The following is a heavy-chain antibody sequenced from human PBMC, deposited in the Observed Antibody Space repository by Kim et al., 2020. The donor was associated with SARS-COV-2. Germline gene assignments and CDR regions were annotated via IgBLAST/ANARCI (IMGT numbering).Heavy chain of an antibody. CDR1: GGTFSSYA. CDR3: ARKSSSSSSIYYYYYGMDV. D-gene: IGHD6-6*01. J-gene: IGHJ6*02. Sequence: SVKVSCKASGGTFSSYAISWVRQAPGQGLEWMGGIIPIFGTANYAQKFQGRVTITADESTSTAYMELSSLRSEDTAVYYCARKSSSSSSIYYYYYGMDVWGQGTTVTVSS. V-gene: IGHV1-69*13. CDR2: IIPIFGTA.